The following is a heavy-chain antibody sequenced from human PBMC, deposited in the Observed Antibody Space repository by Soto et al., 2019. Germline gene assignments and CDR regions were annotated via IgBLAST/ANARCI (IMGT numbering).Heavy chain of an antibody. CDR3: AREHYDILTGYYFRGAEYFQH. CDR2: ISAYNGNT. Sequence: QVQQVQSGAEVKKPGASVKVSCKASGYTFTSYGISWVRQAPGQGLEWMGWISAYNGNTNYAQKLQGRVTMTTDTSTSTAYMELRSLRSDDTAVYYCAREHYDILTGYYFRGAEYFQHWGQGTLVTVSS. V-gene: IGHV1-18*01. J-gene: IGHJ1*01. D-gene: IGHD3-9*01. CDR1: GYTFTSYG.